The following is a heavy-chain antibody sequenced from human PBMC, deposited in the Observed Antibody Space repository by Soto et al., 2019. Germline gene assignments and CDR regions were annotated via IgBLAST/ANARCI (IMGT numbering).Heavy chain of an antibody. D-gene: IGHD5-18*01. CDR1: GGSISSGGYY. V-gene: IGHV4-31*03. CDR3: ARAGNTALHGGPTEFDY. CDR2: IYYSGST. J-gene: IGHJ4*02. Sequence: PSETLSLTCTVSGGSISSGGYYWSWIRQHPGKGLEWIGYIYYSGSTYYNPSLKSRVTISVDTSKNQFSLKLSSVTAADTAVYYCARAGNTALHGGPTEFDYWGQGTLVTVSS.